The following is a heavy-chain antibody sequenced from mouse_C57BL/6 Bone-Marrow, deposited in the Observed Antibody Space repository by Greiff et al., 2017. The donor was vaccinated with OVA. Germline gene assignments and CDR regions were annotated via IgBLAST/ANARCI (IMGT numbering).Heavy chain of an antibody. CDR2: IRSKSNNYAT. Sequence: DAGGGLVQPKGSLKLSCAASGFSFNTYAMNWVRQAPGKGLEWVARIRSKSNNYATYYADSVKDRFTISRDDSESMLYLQMNNLKTEDTAMYYCVRLDYDDDGGVAMDYWGQGTSVTVSS. D-gene: IGHD2-4*01. CDR1: GFSFNTYA. CDR3: VRLDYDDDGGVAMDY. V-gene: IGHV10-1*01. J-gene: IGHJ4*01.